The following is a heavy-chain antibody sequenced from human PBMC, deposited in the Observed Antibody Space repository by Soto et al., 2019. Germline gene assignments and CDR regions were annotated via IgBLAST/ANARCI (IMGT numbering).Heavy chain of an antibody. Sequence: GGSLRLSCVASGFSFSSNVMYLVRQAPSKELERMAVISFDRSNKYYVDSVKGRFTISRHNSKNTLSMQMKSLRPEDTNVSNWANFPGYFSNTRCSINHWGRGRLVTVSS. V-gene: IGHV3-30*18. CDR1: GFSFSSNV. J-gene: IGHJ4*02. CDR3: ANFPGYFSNTRCSINH. D-gene: IGHD2-2*01. CDR2: ISFDRSNK.